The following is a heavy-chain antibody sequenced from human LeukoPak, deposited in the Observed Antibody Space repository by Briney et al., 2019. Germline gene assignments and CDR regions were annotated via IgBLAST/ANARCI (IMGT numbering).Heavy chain of an antibody. J-gene: IGHJ3*02. D-gene: IGHD7-27*01. CDR1: GFTFNTYV. CDR2: ISSHGNNK. Sequence: GGSLTLSCADSGFTFNTYVMSWVRHAPGKGLEWVAVISSHGNNKYYANSVKGRFTISRDNSKTTLFLQMDSLRPEDTALYYCARRGQELGHVFDIWGQGTMVTVSS. CDR3: ARRGQELGHVFDI. V-gene: IGHV3-30-3*01.